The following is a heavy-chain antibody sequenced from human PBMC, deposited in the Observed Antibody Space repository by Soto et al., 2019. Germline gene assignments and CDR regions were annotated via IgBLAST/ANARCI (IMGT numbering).Heavy chain of an antibody. CDR2: IVVGSGNT. D-gene: IGHD2-15*01. CDR1: GFTFTSSA. V-gene: IGHV1-58*02. Sequence: SVKVSCKASGFTFTSSAMQWVRQARGQRLEWIGWIVVGSGNTNYAQKFQERVTITRDMSTSTAYMELNSLRAEDTAVYYCARDKGRSPLDYWGQGTLVTVSS. J-gene: IGHJ4*02. CDR3: ARDKGRSPLDY.